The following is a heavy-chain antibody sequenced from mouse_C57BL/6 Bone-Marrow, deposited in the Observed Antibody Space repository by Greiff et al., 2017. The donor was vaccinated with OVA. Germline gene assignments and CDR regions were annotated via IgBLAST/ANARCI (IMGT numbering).Heavy chain of an antibody. Sequence: QVHVKQSGPELVKPGASVKISCKASGYTFTDYYINWVKQRPGQGLEWIGWIFPGSGSTYYNEKFKGKATLTVDKSSSTAYMLLSSLTSEDSAVYFCARSYYGSIHWYFDVWGTGTTVTVSS. J-gene: IGHJ1*03. CDR3: ARSYYGSIHWYFDV. CDR2: IFPGSGST. V-gene: IGHV1-75*01. D-gene: IGHD1-1*01. CDR1: GYTFTDYY.